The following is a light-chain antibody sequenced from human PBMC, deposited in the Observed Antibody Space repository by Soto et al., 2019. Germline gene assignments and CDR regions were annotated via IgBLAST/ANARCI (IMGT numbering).Light chain of an antibody. CDR2: AAS. V-gene: IGKV1-6*01. CDR3: LQDYNYPLT. J-gene: IGKJ4*01. Sequence: AIQMTQSPSSLSASVGDRVTITCRASQGIRNDLGWYQQKPGKAPKLLIYAASSLQSGVPSRFTGSGSGTDFTLTISILQPEDFATYYCLQDYNYPLTFGGGTKVEIK. CDR1: QGIRND.